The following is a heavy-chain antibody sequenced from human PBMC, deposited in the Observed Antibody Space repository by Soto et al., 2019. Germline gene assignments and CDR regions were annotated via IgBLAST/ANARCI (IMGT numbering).Heavy chain of an antibody. CDR2: ISYDGSNK. J-gene: IGHJ4*02. CDR3: AKDKDRAAAAGLFDY. V-gene: IGHV3-30*18. CDR1: GFTFSSYG. D-gene: IGHD6-13*01. Sequence: GGSLRLSCAASGFTFSSYGMHWVRQAPGKGLEWVAVISYDGSNKYYADSVKGRFTISRDNSKNTLYLQMNSLRAEDTAVYYCAKDKDRAAAAGLFDYWGQGTLVTVSS.